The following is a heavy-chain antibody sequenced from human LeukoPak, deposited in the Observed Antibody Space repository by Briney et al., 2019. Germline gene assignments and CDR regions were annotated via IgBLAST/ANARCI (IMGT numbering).Heavy chain of an antibody. CDR1: GGTFSSYA. CDR2: INPNSGGA. CDR3: VTRSYTSGWPT. V-gene: IGHV1-2*02. D-gene: IGHD6-19*01. Sequence: GSSVKVSCKASGGTFSSYAISWVRQAPGQGLEWMGWINPNSGGANYAQRFQGRVTMTRDTSVTTAFLDLDRLTSDDTAVYYCVTRSYTSGWPTWGQGTLVTVSS. J-gene: IGHJ5*02.